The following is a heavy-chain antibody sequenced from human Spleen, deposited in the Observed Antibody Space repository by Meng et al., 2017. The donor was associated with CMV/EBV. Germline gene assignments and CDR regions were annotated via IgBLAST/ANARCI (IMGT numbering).Heavy chain of an antibody. CDR3: ARVSVGATHFDY. CDR2: IYYSGST. J-gene: IGHJ4*02. D-gene: IGHD1-26*01. Sequence: SETLSLTCTVSGGPISSSSYNWGWIRQPPGKGLEWIGSIYYSGSTNYNPSLKSRVTISVDTSKNQFSLKLSSVTAADTAVYYCARVSVGATHFDYWGQGTPVTVSS. CDR1: GGPISSSSYN. V-gene: IGHV4-39*07.